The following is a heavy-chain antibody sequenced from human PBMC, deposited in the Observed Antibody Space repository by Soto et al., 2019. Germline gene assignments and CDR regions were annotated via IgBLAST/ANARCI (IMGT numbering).Heavy chain of an antibody. CDR1: GGSFSSYA. Sequence: SVKVSCKASGGSFSSYAISWVRQAPGQGLDWMGGIIPIFGTANYAQKFQGRVTITADESTSTAYMELSSLRSEDTAVYYCARDREAVAGTRGYFDYWGQGTLVTVSS. D-gene: IGHD6-19*01. CDR3: ARDREAVAGTRGYFDY. J-gene: IGHJ4*02. V-gene: IGHV1-69*13. CDR2: IIPIFGTA.